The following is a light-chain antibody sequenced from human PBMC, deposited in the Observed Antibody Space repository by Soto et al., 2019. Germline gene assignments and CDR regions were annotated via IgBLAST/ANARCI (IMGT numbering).Light chain of an antibody. V-gene: IGLV2-14*01. CDR1: SSDVGAYNY. Sequence: QSITISCTGTSSDVGAYNYVSWYQQHPGKAPKLMIYEVINRPSGVPNRFSGSKSGNTASLTISGLQAEDEADYYCGSYTSASTLVFGTGTKV. CDR2: EVI. J-gene: IGLJ1*01. CDR3: GSYTSASTLV.